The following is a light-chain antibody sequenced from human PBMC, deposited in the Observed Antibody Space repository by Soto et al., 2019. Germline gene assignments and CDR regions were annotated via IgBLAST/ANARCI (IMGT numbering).Light chain of an antibody. CDR2: VEGSGRY. V-gene: IGLV4-60*02. Sequence: QPVLTQSSSASASLGSSVRLTCTLSSGHSTYIIAWHQQQPGKAPRYLMKVEGSGRYNKESGVPDRFSGSSSGADRYLTISNLQFDDEADYYCETWDNNILGVFGGGTKLTVL. J-gene: IGLJ2*01. CDR3: ETWDNNILGV. CDR1: SGHSTYI.